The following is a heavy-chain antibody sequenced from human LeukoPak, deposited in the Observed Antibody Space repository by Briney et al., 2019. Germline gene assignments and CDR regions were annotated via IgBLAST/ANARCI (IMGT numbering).Heavy chain of an antibody. D-gene: IGHD6-19*01. Sequence: ASVKVSCKASGYTFTGYYMHWVRQAPGQGLEWMGWINPNSGGTNYAQKFQGRVTMTRDTSISTAYMELSRLRSDDTAVYYCARSFGGWYINYYYYMDVWGKGTTVTISS. CDR2: INPNSGGT. CDR1: GYTFTGYY. V-gene: IGHV1-2*02. CDR3: ARSFGGWYINYYYYMDV. J-gene: IGHJ6*03.